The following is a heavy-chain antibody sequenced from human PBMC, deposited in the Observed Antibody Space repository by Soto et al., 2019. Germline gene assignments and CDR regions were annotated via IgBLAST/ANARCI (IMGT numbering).Heavy chain of an antibody. Sequence: SETLSLTCTVSGGSISSGDYYWSWIRRPPGKGLEWIGYIYYSGSTYYNPSLKSRVTISVDTSKNQFSLKLSSVTAADTAVYYCARDWVVRGVMQPTPSYYYCTDVWGQGTTVTVSS. CDR3: ARDWVVRGVMQPTPSYYYCTDV. CDR1: GGSISSGDYY. V-gene: IGHV4-30-4*01. D-gene: IGHD3-10*01. J-gene: IGHJ6*02. CDR2: IYYSGST.